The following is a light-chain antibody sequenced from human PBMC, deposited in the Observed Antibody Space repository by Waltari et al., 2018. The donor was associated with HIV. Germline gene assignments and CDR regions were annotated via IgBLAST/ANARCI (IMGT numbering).Light chain of an antibody. CDR3: QQSYTTPLT. CDR2: AAS. V-gene: IGKV1-39*01. Sequence: DIQMTQSPSSLPASLGDRVTITRRPSPSIDNFLNWYQQKPGKAPNLLVYAASTLQSEVPSRFSGSGSGTDFTLTISTLQPEDFATYYCQQSYTTPLTFGGGTKVEIK. CDR1: PSIDNF. J-gene: IGKJ4*01.